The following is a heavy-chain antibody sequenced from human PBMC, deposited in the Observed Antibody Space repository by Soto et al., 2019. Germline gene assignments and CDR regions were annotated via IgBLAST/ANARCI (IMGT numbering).Heavy chain of an antibody. CDR2: ISGSGGST. J-gene: IGHJ4*02. CDR1: GFTFSSYA. V-gene: IGHV3-23*01. CDR3: AREDIVVVVAATAYFDY. D-gene: IGHD2-15*01. Sequence: GGSLRLSCAASGFTFSSYAMSWVRQAPGKGLEWVSAISGSGGSTYYADSVKGRFTISRDNSKNTLYLQMNSLRAEDTAVYYCAREDIVVVVAATAYFDYWGQGTLVTVSS.